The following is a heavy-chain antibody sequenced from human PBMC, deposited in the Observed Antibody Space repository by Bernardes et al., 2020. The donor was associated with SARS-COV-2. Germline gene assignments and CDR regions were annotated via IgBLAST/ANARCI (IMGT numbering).Heavy chain of an antibody. D-gene: IGHD1-26*01. CDR3: ARERSGEALDI. Sequence: GGSLSLSCVASGFTVSINYMSWVRQAPGKGLEWVSVIYSGGSTAYADSVEGRFTISRDDSKNTMYLQMNSLRAEDTGVYYCARERSGEALDIWGQGTMVTVSS. V-gene: IGHV3-53*01. CDR2: IYSGGST. J-gene: IGHJ3*02. CDR1: GFTVSINY.